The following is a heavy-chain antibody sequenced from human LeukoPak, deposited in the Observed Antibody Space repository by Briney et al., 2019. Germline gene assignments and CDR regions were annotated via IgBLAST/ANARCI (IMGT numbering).Heavy chain of an antibody. D-gene: IGHD3-10*01. Sequence: SETLSLTCTVSAASISSYYWGWIRQPPGGGLELIGYIYYSGSTNYNPSLESRVTISVDTSKNQFSLKLSSVTAADTAVYYCATNSGNYLDSWGQGTLVTVSS. CDR2: IYYSGST. J-gene: IGHJ4*02. CDR1: AASISSYY. V-gene: IGHV4-59*01. CDR3: ATNSGNYLDS.